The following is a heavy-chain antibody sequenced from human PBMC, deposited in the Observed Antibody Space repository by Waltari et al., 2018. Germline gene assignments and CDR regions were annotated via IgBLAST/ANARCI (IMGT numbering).Heavy chain of an antibody. CDR2: IYYRGST. CDR1: GGSISSSSYY. D-gene: IGHD3-22*01. V-gene: IGHV4-39*01. CDR3: ARSDYYDTQAYFY. J-gene: IGHJ4*02. Sequence: QLQLQESGPGLVKPSETLSLTCTVSGGSISSSSYYWGWIRQPPGKGLEWIGSIYYRGSTYYNPSLKSRVTISVDTSKNQFSLKLSSVTAADTAVYYCARSDYYDTQAYFYWGQGTLVTVSS.